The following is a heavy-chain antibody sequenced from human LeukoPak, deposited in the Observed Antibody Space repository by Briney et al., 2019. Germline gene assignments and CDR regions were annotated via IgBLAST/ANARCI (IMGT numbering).Heavy chain of an antibody. Sequence: SETLSLTCAVYGGSFSGYYWSWIRQPPGKGLEWIGEINHSGSTNYNPSLKSRVTISVDKSKNQFSLKLSSVTAADTAVYYCARESGVVAAISNWFDPWGQGTLVTVSS. CDR2: INHSGST. V-gene: IGHV4-34*01. D-gene: IGHD2-15*01. J-gene: IGHJ5*02. CDR3: ARESGVVAAISNWFDP. CDR1: GGSFSGYY.